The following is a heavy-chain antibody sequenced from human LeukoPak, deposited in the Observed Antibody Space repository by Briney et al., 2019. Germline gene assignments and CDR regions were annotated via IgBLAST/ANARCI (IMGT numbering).Heavy chain of an antibody. J-gene: IGHJ4*02. CDR1: GFTFGNYD. CDR3: ARAAVLDF. CDR2: IWYDGSNK. V-gene: IGHV3-33*01. Sequence: GGSLRLSCAASGFTFGNYDMHWVRQAPGKGLEWVAVIWYDGSNKYYADSVKGRFTISRDNSKNTLYLQMNSLRDEDTAVYYCARAAVLDFWGQGTLVTVSS. D-gene: IGHD6-6*01.